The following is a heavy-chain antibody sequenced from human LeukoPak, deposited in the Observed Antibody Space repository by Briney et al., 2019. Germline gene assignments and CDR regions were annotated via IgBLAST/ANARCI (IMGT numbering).Heavy chain of an antibody. Sequence: GGSLRLSCAASGFTFSSHAMNWVRQAPGKGLEWVSGISGSGGNTNYADSVKGRFTISRDNSKNTLYLQMNSLRAEDTAVYYCAKVPRPTLSYCTSGVCYEGVRIAAAGPFDDWGQGTLVTVSS. CDR1: GFTFSSHA. CDR3: AKVPRPTLSYCTSGVCYEGVRIAAAGPFDD. D-gene: IGHD2-8*01. CDR2: ISGSGGNT. V-gene: IGHV3-23*01. J-gene: IGHJ4*02.